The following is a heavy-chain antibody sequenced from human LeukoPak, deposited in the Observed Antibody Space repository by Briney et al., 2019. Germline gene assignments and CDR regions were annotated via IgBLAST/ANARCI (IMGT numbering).Heavy chain of an antibody. CDR3: ARSIGLTGGGVDV. CDR2: ITNGGSTI. Sequence: GGSLRLSCAASGFTFSDYNMNWVRQAPGKGLEWVSYITNGGSTIHHADSVRGRFTISRDNAKKTLYLQMNSLRAEDTAVYYCARSIGLTGGGVDVWGQGTTVTVSS. D-gene: IGHD3-9*01. V-gene: IGHV3-11*01. J-gene: IGHJ6*02. CDR1: GFTFSDYN.